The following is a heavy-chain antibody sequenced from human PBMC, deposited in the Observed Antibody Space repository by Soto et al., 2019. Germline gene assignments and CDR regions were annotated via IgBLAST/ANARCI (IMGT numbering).Heavy chain of an antibody. CDR1: GGTFSSYA. J-gene: IGHJ6*02. D-gene: IGHD5-12*01. V-gene: IGHV1-69*01. CDR3: ARTVATIHRNYYYYGMDV. CDR2: IIPIFGTA. Sequence: QVQLVQSGAEVKKPGSSVKVSCKASGGTFSSYAISWVRQAPGQGLEWMGGIIPIFGTANYAQKFQGRVTITADESTSTAYMELSSLRSEDTAMYYCARTVATIHRNYYYYGMDVWGQGTTVTVSS.